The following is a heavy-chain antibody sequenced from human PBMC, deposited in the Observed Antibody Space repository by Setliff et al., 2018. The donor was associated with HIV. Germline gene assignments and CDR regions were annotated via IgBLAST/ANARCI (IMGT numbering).Heavy chain of an antibody. D-gene: IGHD2-2*01. J-gene: IGHJ4*02. Sequence: GGSLRLSCAASGFTFSNYAMSWVRQAPGKGLEWVSHICSGGSQINYADSVKGRFTISRDNAKNSLYLQMNSLRAEDTAVYYCARGEPSILIEPAAFFDYWGQGTLVTVSS. V-gene: IGHV3-21*05. CDR3: ARGEPSILIEPAAFFDY. CDR2: ICSGGSQI. CDR1: GFTFSNYA.